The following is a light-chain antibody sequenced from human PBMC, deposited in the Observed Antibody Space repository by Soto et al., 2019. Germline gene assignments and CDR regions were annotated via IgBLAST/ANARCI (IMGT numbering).Light chain of an antibody. CDR1: QSIGSN. Sequence: EIVLTQSPATLSVSPGDTAKLSCRASQSIGSNLGWYQQRPGQAPRLLIYGASIRATGIPARFSGSGSGTEFALTISTLQSEDLAVYYCQQYNNWSLISFGQGTRLEI. J-gene: IGKJ5*01. CDR2: GAS. V-gene: IGKV3-15*01. CDR3: QQYNNWSLIS.